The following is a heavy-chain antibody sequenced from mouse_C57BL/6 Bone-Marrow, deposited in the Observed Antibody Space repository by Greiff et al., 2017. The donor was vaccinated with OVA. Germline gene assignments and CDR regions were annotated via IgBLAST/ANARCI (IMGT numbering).Heavy chain of an antibody. CDR3: ARRGNYAPFDY. D-gene: IGHD1-1*02. Sequence: EVKLVESGGGLVQPGGSLKLSCAASGFTFSDYGMAWVRQAPRKGPEWVAFISNLAYSIYYADTVTGRFTISRENAKKTLYLEMSSLRSEDTAMYYCARRGNYAPFDYWGQGTTLTVSS. CDR1: GFTFSDYG. J-gene: IGHJ2*01. CDR2: ISNLAYSI. V-gene: IGHV5-15*01.